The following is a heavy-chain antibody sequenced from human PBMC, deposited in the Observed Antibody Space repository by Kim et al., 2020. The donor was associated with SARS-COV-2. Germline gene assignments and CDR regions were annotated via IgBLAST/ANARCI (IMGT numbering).Heavy chain of an antibody. J-gene: IGHJ3*02. CDR3: ARDRDMITFGGVIRGAFDI. D-gene: IGHD3-16*02. CDR1: GFTFSDYY. CDR2: ISSSGSTI. Sequence: GGSLRLSCAASGFTFSDYYMSWIRQAPGKGLEWVSYISSSGSTIYYADSVKGRFTISRDNAKNSLYLQMNSLRAEDTAVYYCARDRDMITFGGVIRGAFDIWGQGTMVTVSS. V-gene: IGHV3-11*01.